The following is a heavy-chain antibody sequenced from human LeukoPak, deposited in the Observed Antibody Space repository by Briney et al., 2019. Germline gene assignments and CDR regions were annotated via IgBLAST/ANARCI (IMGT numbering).Heavy chain of an antibody. D-gene: IGHD2-2*01. CDR1: GGTFSSYA. J-gene: IGHJ4*02. Sequence: SVKVSCKASGGTFSSYAISWVRQAPGQGLEWMGGVIPIFGTANYAQKFQGRVTITADESTSTAYMELSSLRSEDTAVYYCATSVVVPAAIYYFDYWGQGTLVTVSS. V-gene: IGHV1-69*13. CDR3: ATSVVVPAAIYYFDY. CDR2: VIPIFGTA.